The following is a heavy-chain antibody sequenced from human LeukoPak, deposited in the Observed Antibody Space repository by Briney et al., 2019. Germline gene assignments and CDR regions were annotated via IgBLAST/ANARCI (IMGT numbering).Heavy chain of an antibody. J-gene: IGHJ6*02. Sequence: VASVTVFCKVSGYTLTELSMHWVRQAPGKGLEWMGGFDPEDGETIYAQKFQGRVTMTEDTSTDTAYMELSSLRSEDTAVYYCATDWYSSSWYGIVRKFGYYYYGMDVWGQGTTVTVSS. CDR2: FDPEDGET. CDR1: GYTLTELS. CDR3: ATDWYSSSWYGIVRKFGYYYYGMDV. D-gene: IGHD6-13*01. V-gene: IGHV1-24*01.